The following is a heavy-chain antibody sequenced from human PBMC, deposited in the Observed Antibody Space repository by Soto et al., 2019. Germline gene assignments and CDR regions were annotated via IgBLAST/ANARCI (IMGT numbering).Heavy chain of an antibody. D-gene: IGHD1-1*01. CDR1: GFTFSDYY. Sequence: QVQLVESGGGLVKPGGSLRLSCAASGFTFSDYYMSWIRQAPGQGLEWLSYISSNGEYTTYAASVKGRSTISRDNAKSSLYLQINNLRAEDTAIYYCARDEEESQLGGYFEYWGQGTLVSVS. V-gene: IGHV3-11*05. CDR3: ARDEEESQLGGYFEY. CDR2: ISSNGEYT. J-gene: IGHJ4*02.